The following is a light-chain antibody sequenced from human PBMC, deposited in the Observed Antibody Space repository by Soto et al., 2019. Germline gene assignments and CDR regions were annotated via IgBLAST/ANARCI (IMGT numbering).Light chain of an antibody. CDR2: GAS. Sequence: EIVMTQSPATLSVSPGERATLSCRASQSVSSNLAWYHQKPGKAPRLLIYGASTRATGIPASFSGSGSGTEFTLTISSLQSEDSAVYSCQQYNNWPPRAWTFGQGTKVEIK. CDR3: QQYNNWPPRAWT. V-gene: IGKV3-15*01. CDR1: QSVSSN. J-gene: IGKJ1*01.